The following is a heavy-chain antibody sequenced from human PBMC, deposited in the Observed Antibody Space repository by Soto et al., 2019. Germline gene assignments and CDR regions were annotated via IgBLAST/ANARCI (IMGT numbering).Heavy chain of an antibody. J-gene: IGHJ6*02. CDR1: GYTFTSYD. CDR2: INPNSGGT. V-gene: IGHV1-2*04. CDR3: AREFVLRFLEWSKKTDYYYYGMDV. Sequence: ASVKVSCKASGYTFTSYDINWVRQAPGQGLEWMGWINPNSGGTNYAQKFQGWVTMTRDTSISTAYMELSRLRSDDTAVYYCAREFVLRFLEWSKKTDYYYYGMDVWGQGTTVTVSS. D-gene: IGHD3-3*01.